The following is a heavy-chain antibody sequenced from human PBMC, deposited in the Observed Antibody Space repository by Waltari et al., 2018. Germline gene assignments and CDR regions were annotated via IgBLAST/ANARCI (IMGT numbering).Heavy chain of an antibody. J-gene: IGHJ4*02. V-gene: IGHV1-24*01. D-gene: IGHD3-10*01. CDR2: FGPEDGET. CDR3: ATLMVQGAKDDY. Sequence: QVQLVQSGAEVKKPVASVKVSCKVSGYTLTELSMHWLRQAPGKGLEWMGGFGPEDGETIYAQKFQGRVTMTEDTSTDTAYMELSSLRSEDTAVYYCATLMVQGAKDDYWGQGTLVTVSS. CDR1: GYTLTELS.